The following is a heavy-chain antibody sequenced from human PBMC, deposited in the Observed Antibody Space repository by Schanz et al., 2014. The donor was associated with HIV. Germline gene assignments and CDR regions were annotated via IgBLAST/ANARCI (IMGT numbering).Heavy chain of an antibody. CDR1: GFTFTSYA. V-gene: IGHV3-74*02. CDR3: ARGLVT. Sequence: VQLVESGGGVVQPGRSLRLSCAASGFTFTSYAMSWVRQAPGKGLEWVSGINIDGSSTSYADSVKGRFTISRDNAKNTLYLQMNSLRAEDTAVYYCARGLVTWGQGALVTVSS. J-gene: IGHJ4*02. D-gene: IGHD2-21*02. CDR2: INIDGSST.